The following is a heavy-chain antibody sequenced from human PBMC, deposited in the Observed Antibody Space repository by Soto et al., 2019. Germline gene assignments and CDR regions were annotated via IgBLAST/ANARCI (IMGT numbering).Heavy chain of an antibody. CDR1: GGSISSGGYY. D-gene: IGHD6-13*01. J-gene: IGHJ5*02. CDR2: IYYSGST. V-gene: IGHV4-31*03. CDR3: ARDGSSSWYGGFDP. Sequence: QVKLQESGPGLVKPSQTLSLTCTVSGGSISSGGYYWSWIRQHPGKGLEWIGYIYYSGSTYYNPSLKSRVNISVDTSKNQFSLKLSSVTAADTAVYYCARDGSSSWYGGFDPWGQGTLVTVSS.